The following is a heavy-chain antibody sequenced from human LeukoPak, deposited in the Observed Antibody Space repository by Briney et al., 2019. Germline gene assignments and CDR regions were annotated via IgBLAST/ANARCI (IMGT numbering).Heavy chain of an antibody. V-gene: IGHV4-30-4*08. Sequence: SQTLSLTCTVSGGSISSGDYYWSWIRQPPGKGLEWIGYIYYSGSTYYNPSLKSRVTISVDTSKNQFSLKLSSVTAADTAVYYCARDASDFWSGGAFDPWGQGTLVTVSS. CDR1: GGSISSGDYY. J-gene: IGHJ5*02. CDR2: IYYSGST. D-gene: IGHD3-3*01. CDR3: ARDASDFWSGGAFDP.